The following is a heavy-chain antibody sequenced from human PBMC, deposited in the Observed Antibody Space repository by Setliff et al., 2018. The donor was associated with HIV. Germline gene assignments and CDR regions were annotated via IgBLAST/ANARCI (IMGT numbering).Heavy chain of an antibody. CDR3: ASIELAAMVPVDY. J-gene: IGHJ4*02. D-gene: IGHD5-18*01. V-gene: IGHV3-21*01. Sequence: GGSLRLSXAASGFTFSSYTMNWVRQAPGKGLEWVSSISSSSYYIYYADSVKGRFTISRDNAKNSLFLQMNSLRAEDTAVYYCASIELAAMVPVDYWGQGTLVTVSS. CDR2: ISSSSYYI. CDR1: GFTFSSYT.